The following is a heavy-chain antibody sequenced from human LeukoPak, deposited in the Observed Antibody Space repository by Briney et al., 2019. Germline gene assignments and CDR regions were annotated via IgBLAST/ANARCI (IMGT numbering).Heavy chain of an antibody. J-gene: IGHJ3*02. CDR3: ATTAHQADDDYGDHRRRHGAFDI. Sequence: GGSLRLSCAASGFTFSSYGMHWVRQAPGKGLEWVAFIRYDGSNKYYADSVKGRFTISRDNSKNTLYLQMNSLRAEDTAVYYCATTAHQADDDYGDHRRRHGAFDIWGQGTMVTVSS. D-gene: IGHD4-17*01. CDR1: GFTFSSYG. V-gene: IGHV3-30*02. CDR2: IRYDGSNK.